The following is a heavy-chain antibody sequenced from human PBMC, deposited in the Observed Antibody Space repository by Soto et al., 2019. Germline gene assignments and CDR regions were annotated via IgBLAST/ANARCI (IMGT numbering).Heavy chain of an antibody. Sequence: QVQLVESGGGVVQPGRSLRLSCAASGFTFSSYAMHWVRQAPGKGLEWVAVIWYDGSNKYYADSVKGRFTISRDNSKNRQYLKMNSLRVEDTAVYYCAREDYYYDSSGYWYYFDYWGQGTLVTVSS. J-gene: IGHJ4*02. CDR2: IWYDGSNK. D-gene: IGHD3-22*01. CDR3: AREDYYYDSSGYWYYFDY. V-gene: IGHV3-33*01. CDR1: GFTFSSYA.